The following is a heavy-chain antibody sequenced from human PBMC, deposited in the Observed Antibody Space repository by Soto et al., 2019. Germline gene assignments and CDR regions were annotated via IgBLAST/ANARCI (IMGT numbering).Heavy chain of an antibody. V-gene: IGHV4-59*01. Sequence: KTXETLSLTCSVSGCSISGSYWSWIRQSPGKGLEWLGYVYYTGSTNYSPSLRSRVSISVDTSKNEFSLRLSSVTAADTAVYFCARSVAVPGAHIDYWGQGTQVTAPQ. CDR2: VYYTGST. CDR3: ARSVAVPGAHIDY. D-gene: IGHD6-19*01. J-gene: IGHJ4*02. CDR1: GCSISGSY.